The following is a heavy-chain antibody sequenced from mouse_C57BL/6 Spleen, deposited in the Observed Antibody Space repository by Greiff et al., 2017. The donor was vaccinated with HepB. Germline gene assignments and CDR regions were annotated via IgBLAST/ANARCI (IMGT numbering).Heavy chain of an antibody. J-gene: IGHJ1*03. CDR1: GYTFTSYG. CDR3: ARDPHYYGSSYEWYFDV. Sequence: QVQLKESGAELARPGASVKLSCKASGYTFTSYGISWVKQRTGQGLEWIGEIYPRSGNTYYNEKFKGKATLTADKSSSTAYMELRSLTSEDSAVYFCARDPHYYGSSYEWYFDVWGTGTTVTVSS. D-gene: IGHD1-1*01. V-gene: IGHV1-81*01. CDR2: IYPRSGNT.